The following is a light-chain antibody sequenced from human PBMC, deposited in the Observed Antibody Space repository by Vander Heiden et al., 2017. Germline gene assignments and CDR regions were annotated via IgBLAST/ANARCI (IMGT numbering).Light chain of an antibody. J-gene: IGLJ2*01. Sequence: QPLSVSVALGQTATISCGGNNIGSKFVHWYQLRPGQAPVLVISRDSVRPSGIPERVSGSDSGNTATLTISRAQAGDEAVYYCQVWDTNTVLFGGGTKLTVL. CDR1: NIGSKF. CDR3: QVWDTNTVL. CDR2: RDS. V-gene: IGLV3-9*01.